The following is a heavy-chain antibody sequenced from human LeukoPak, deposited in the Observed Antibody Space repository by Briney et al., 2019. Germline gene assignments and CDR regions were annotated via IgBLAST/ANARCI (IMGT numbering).Heavy chain of an antibody. CDR3: ARGYYDSSGYYSQH. CDR1: GDSISSYY. CDR2: IYYSGST. Sequence: SETLSLTCTVSGDSISSYYWSWLRQPPGKGLEWIGYIYYSGSTNYNPSLKSRVNISVDTSKNHFSLKLSSVTAADTAVYYCARGYYDSSGYYSQHWGQGTLVTVSS. V-gene: IGHV4-59*01. J-gene: IGHJ1*01. D-gene: IGHD3-22*01.